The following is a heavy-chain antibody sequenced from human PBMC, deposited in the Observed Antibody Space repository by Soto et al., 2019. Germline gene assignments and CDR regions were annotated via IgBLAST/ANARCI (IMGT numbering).Heavy chain of an antibody. V-gene: IGHV3-66*01. CDR3: ARVHSSSPHYFNY. D-gene: IGHD6-13*01. CDR1: GFTVSNYH. Sequence: GGSLRLSCAASGFTVSNYHMNWVRRAPGKGLEWVSVIYTAGSADFADSVKGRFSISRDDSKNTLYLQMSSLRAEDTAVYYCARVHSSSPHYFNYWGQGTLVTVSS. CDR2: IYTAGSA. J-gene: IGHJ4*02.